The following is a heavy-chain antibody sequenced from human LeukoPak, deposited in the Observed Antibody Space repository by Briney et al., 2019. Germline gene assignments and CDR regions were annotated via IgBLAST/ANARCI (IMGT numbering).Heavy chain of an antibody. CDR1: GSSFTDYP. CDR3: ATDQRYAFDY. V-gene: IGHV3-48*02. Sequence: PGGSLRLSCATSGSSFTDYPMNWVRQAPGKGLEWISNIRTTAEGAKYAYYADSVKGRVTISRDDGKSTLYLHMNSLRDDDTAVYYCATDQRYAFDYWGQGILVTVSS. J-gene: IGHJ4*02. D-gene: IGHD3-9*01. CDR2: IRTTAEGAKYA.